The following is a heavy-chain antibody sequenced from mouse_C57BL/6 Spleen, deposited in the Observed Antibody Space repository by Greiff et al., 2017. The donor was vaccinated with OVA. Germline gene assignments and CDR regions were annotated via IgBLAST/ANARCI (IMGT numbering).Heavy chain of an antibody. V-gene: IGHV7-3*01. CDR3: ARSYYYGPFAY. J-gene: IGHJ3*01. Sequence: VQLKESGGGLVQPGGSLSLSCAASGFTFTDYYMSWVRQPPGKALEWLGFIRNKANGYTTEYSASVKGRFTISRDNSQSILYLQMNALRAEDSATYYCARSYYYGPFAYWGQGTLVTVSA. CDR2: IRNKANGYTT. D-gene: IGHD1-1*01. CDR1: GFTFTDYY.